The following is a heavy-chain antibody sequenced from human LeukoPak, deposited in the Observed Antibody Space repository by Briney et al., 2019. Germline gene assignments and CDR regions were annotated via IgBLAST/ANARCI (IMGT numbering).Heavy chain of an antibody. V-gene: IGHV3-21*01. D-gene: IGHD2-15*01. CDR3: ARDLRDIVVVVAATLDY. J-gene: IGHJ4*02. CDR2: ISSSSSYI. Sequence: GGSLRLSCAASGFTFSSYSMNRVRQAPGKGLEWVSSISSSSSYIYYADSVKGRFTISRDNAKNSLYLQMNSLRAEDTAVYYCARDLRDIVVVVAATLDYWGQGTLVTVSS. CDR1: GFTFSSYS.